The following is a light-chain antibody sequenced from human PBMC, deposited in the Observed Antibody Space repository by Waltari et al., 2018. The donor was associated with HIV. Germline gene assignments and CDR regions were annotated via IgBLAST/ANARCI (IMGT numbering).Light chain of an antibody. CDR2: KND. V-gene: IGLV1-47*01. Sequence: QSVLTQTPSASGTPGPRFTMSRSGSTSDIGNNPVDWFQQFPGTPPKVLIYKNDQRPSGVSDRFSASKSGTSASLAISGLRTEDESDFYCAAWDDTRSGWIFGGGTKLTVL. CDR3: AAWDDTRSGWI. CDR1: TSDIGNNP. J-gene: IGLJ2*01.